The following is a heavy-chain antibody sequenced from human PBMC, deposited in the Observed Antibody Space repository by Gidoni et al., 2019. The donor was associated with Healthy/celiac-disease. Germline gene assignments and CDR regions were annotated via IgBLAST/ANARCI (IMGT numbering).Heavy chain of an antibody. D-gene: IGHD2-21*01. V-gene: IGHV3-21*01. CDR1: GFTFSSYK. J-gene: IGHJ4*02. CDR2: ISSSSTYL. Sequence: EVQLVESGGGLVKPGGSLRLSCAASGFTFSSYKMNWVRQAPGKGLEWVSSISSSSTYLYFADSVKGRFTISRDNAKNSLYLQMNSLRAEDTAVYYCARDDSLYFDYWGQGTLVTVSS. CDR3: ARDDSLYFDY.